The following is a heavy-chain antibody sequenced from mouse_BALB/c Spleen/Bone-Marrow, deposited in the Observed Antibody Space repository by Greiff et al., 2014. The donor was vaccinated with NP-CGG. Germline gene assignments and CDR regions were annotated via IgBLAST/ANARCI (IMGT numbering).Heavy chain of an antibody. V-gene: IGHV1S30*01. Sequence: VQLKESGPELVKPGPSVKISCKASGYSFTGYYMHWVKQSHGKSLEWIGEINPYNGGTSYNQKFKGKATLTVDTSSSTAFMELHSPTSEDSLVYYCARQLYGNYAYWGQGTLVTVSA. CDR3: ARQLYGNYAY. D-gene: IGHD2-10*02. J-gene: IGHJ3*01. CDR1: GYSFTGYY. CDR2: INPYNGGT.